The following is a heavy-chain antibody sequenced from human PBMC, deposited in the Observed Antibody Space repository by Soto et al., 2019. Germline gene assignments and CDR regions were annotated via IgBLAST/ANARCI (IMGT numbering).Heavy chain of an antibody. CDR3: ARSQGSSTSLEIYYYYYYGVDV. CDR1: GGTFSSYA. D-gene: IGHD2-2*01. V-gene: IGHV1-69*01. Sequence: QVQLVQSGAEVKKPGSSVKVSCKASGGTFSSYAISWVRQAPGQGLEWMGGTIPISGTANYAQKFQGRVTITADESTSTAYMELSSLRSEDTAVYYCARSQGSSTSLEIYYYYYYGVDVWGQGTTVTVSS. J-gene: IGHJ6*02. CDR2: TIPISGTA.